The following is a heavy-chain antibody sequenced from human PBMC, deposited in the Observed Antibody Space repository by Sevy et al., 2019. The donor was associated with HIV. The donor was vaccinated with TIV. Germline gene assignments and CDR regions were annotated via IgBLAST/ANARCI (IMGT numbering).Heavy chain of an antibody. CDR2: ISGNGENT. D-gene: IGHD3-3*02. CDR3: ARDGRGISAFDI. J-gene: IGHJ3*02. Sequence: GGSLRLSCTASEFTFSSHAVSWVRQAPGKGLEWVSAISGNGENTHYADSVRGRFTISRDNFKNTLYLQMNSLRAEDTALYYGARDGRGISAFDIWGQGTMVTVSS. CDR1: EFTFSSHA. V-gene: IGHV3-23*01.